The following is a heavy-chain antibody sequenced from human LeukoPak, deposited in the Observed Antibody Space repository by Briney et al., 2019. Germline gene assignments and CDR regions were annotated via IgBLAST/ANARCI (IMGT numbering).Heavy chain of an antibody. V-gene: IGHV4-4*09. CDR3: ARQGGSYYEAFDY. CDR1: GGSISSYY. Sequence: LSETLSLTCTVSGGSISSYYWSWIRQPPGKGLEWIGYIYTSGSTNYNPSLKSRVTISVDTSKNQFSLKLSSVTAADTAVYYCARQGGSYYEAFDYWGQGTLVTVSS. J-gene: IGHJ4*02. CDR2: IYTSGST. D-gene: IGHD1-26*01.